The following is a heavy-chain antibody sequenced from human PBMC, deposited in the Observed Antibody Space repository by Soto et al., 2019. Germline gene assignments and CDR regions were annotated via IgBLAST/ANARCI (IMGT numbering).Heavy chain of an antibody. CDR3: ARDLVIWFGELLGNWFDP. V-gene: IGHV3-30-3*01. CDR1: GFTFSSYS. CDR2: ISYDGSNK. D-gene: IGHD3-10*01. J-gene: IGHJ5*02. Sequence: PXGCLRRTCAASGFTFSSYSMHWVRQAPGKGLEWVAVISYDGSNKYYADSVKGRFTISRDNSKNTLYLQMNSLRAEDTAVYYCARDLVIWFGELLGNWFDPWGQGTLVTVSS.